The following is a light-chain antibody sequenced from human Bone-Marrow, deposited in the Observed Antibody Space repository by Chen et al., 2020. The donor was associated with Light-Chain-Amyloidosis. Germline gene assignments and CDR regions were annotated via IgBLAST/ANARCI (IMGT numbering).Light chain of an antibody. CDR2: EDD. Sequence: NFMLTHPHSVSESPGKTVIISCTSSSGSIATHYVQWYQQRPGSSPTTVIYEDDQRPSGVPVRCSGAIDRSSNSASLTGCGRKTEDEPDYSGQTDQGSRKGVFGDGTKLTVL. V-gene: IGLV6-57*01. CDR3: QTDQGSRKGV. J-gene: IGLJ3*02. CDR1: SGSIATHY.